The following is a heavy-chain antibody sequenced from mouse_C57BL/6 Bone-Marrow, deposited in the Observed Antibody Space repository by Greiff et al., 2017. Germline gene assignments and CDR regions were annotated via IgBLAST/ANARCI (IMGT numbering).Heavy chain of an antibody. V-gene: IGHV1-64*01. J-gene: IGHJ3*01. CDR3: ARWGYGSSYVAY. CDR1: GYTFTSYW. D-gene: IGHD1-1*01. Sequence: VKLKQPGAELVKPGASVKLSCKASGYTFTSYWMHWVKQRPGQGLEWIGMIHPNSGSTNYNEKFKSKATLTVDKSSSTAYMQLSSLTSEDSAVYYCARWGYGSSYVAYWGQGTLVTVSA. CDR2: IHPNSGST.